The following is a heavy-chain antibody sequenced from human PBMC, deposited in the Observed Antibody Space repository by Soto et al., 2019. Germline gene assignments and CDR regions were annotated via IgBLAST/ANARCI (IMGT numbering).Heavy chain of an antibody. CDR3: ARVWHSSHTAWSDV. CDR1: GGSISNYY. D-gene: IGHD6-19*01. V-gene: IGHV4-59*01. Sequence: SETLSLTCSVSGGSISNYYGSWIRQPPGKGLEWIGYIYYSGSTNYNPSLKSRVTMSVDMSKNQFSLKLRSVTAADTAVYYGARVWHSSHTAWSDVWGQGTLVTVSS. J-gene: IGHJ5*02. CDR2: IYYSGST.